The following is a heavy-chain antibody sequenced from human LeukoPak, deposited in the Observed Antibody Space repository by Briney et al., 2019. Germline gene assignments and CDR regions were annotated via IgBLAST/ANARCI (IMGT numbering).Heavy chain of an antibody. CDR1: GGSISSYY. CDR3: ARDGSLGDAFDI. CDR2: IYYSGST. J-gene: IGHJ3*02. V-gene: IGHV4-59*01. Sequence: SETLSLTCTVSGGSISSYYWSWIRQPPGKGLEWIGYIYYSGSTNYNPSLKSRVTISVDTSKNQFSLKLSSVTAADTAVYYCARDGSLGDAFDIWGQGTMVTVSS.